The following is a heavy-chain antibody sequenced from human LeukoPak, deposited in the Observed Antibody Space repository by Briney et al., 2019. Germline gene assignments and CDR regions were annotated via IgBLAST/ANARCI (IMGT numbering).Heavy chain of an antibody. D-gene: IGHD3-10*01. V-gene: IGHV1-18*01. Sequence: PSVKVSCTVSGYTFTSYGNSWVRHAPGQGLEWMGWISTYNGNTNYAQKLQGRVTMTTDTSTSTAYMELRSLRSDDTAVYYCARDGDYCGSGSYFYGFDYWGQGTLVTVSS. CDR1: GYTFTSYG. J-gene: IGHJ4*02. CDR3: ARDGDYCGSGSYFYGFDY. CDR2: ISTYNGNT.